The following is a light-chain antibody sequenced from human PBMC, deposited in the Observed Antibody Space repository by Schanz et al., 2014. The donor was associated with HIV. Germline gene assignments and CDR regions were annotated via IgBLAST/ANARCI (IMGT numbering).Light chain of an antibody. J-gene: IGLJ2*01. CDR2: DVT. CDR3: NSYTRTSTPV. CDR1: SNDVGGYNF. Sequence: QSALTQPASVSGSPGQSITISCPGTSNDVGGYNFVSWYQQHPGKAPKLLIYDVTYRPSGISNRFSGSKSAYTASLTISGLQPEDEADYYCNSYTRTSTPVFGGGTKLTVL. V-gene: IGLV2-14*03.